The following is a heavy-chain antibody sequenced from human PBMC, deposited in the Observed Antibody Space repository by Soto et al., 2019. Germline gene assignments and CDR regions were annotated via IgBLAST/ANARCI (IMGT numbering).Heavy chain of an antibody. CDR3: AKGPIVDNDFWSGGNWFDP. CDR1: GFTFSSYA. D-gene: IGHD3-3*01. CDR2: ISGSGGST. Sequence: GGSLRLSCAASGFTFSSYAMSWVRQAPGKGLEWVSAISGSGGSTYYADSVKGRFTISRDNSKNTLYLQMNSLRAEDTAVYYCAKGPIVDNDFWSGGNWFDPWGQGTLVTVSS. J-gene: IGHJ5*02. V-gene: IGHV3-23*01.